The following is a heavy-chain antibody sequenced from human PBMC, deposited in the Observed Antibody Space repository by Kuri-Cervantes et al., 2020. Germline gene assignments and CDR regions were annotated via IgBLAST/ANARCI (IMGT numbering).Heavy chain of an antibody. D-gene: IGHD6-13*01. J-gene: IGHJ6*02. CDR1: GDTFTSYA. Sequence: ASVKVSCKASGDTFTSYAMHWVRQAPGQGLEWMGWINAGNGDTKYSQKFRDRVAITRDTSATTAYLELSSLRSEDTAVYYCARGESGVYSSSWYYTRYYYYGMDVWGQGTTVTVSS. CDR2: INAGNGDT. V-gene: IGHV1-3*01. CDR3: ARGESGVYSSSWYYTRYYYYGMDV.